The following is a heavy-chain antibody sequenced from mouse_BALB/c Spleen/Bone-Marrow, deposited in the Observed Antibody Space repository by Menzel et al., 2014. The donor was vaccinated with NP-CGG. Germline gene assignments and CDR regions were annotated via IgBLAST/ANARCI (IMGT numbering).Heavy chain of an antibody. Sequence: VQLQQSGVEVVKPGASVKISCKASGYTFIDYNMDWVKQSHGKCLEWIGDINPNYENTSHNQKFKGKATLTVDKSSSTAYMELRSLTSEDTAVYYCARSSRYLAWFAYWGQGTLVTVSA. V-gene: IGHV1-18*01. CDR3: ARSSRYLAWFAY. J-gene: IGHJ3*01. CDR2: INPNYENT. CDR1: GYTFIDYN. D-gene: IGHD1-1*01.